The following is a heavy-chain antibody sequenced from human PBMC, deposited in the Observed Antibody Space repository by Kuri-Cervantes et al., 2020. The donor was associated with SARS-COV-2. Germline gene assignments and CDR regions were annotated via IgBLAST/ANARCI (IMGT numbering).Heavy chain of an antibody. CDR1: GGSISSGSYY. Sequence: SETLSLTCTVSGGSISSGSYYWSWIRQPAGKGLEWIGRIYTSGSTNYNPSLKSRVTISVDTSKNQFSLKLSSVTAADTAVYYCARDISYYYDSSGYYYYYYMDVWGKGTTVAVSS. J-gene: IGHJ6*03. CDR2: IYTSGST. D-gene: IGHD3-22*01. CDR3: ARDISYYYDSSGYYYYYYMDV. V-gene: IGHV4-61*02.